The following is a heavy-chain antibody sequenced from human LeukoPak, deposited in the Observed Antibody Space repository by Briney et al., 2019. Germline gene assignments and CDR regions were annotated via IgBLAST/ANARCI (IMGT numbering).Heavy chain of an antibody. J-gene: IGHJ4*02. Sequence: GGSLRLSCAASGFTFSNAWMSWVRQAPGRGLEWVSYISSSGSTIYYADSVKGRFTISRDNAKNSLYLQMNSLRAEDTAVYYCARGGLRPDDYWGQGTLVTVSS. D-gene: IGHD5-12*01. CDR2: ISSSGSTI. CDR1: GFTFSNAW. CDR3: ARGGLRPDDY. V-gene: IGHV3-11*01.